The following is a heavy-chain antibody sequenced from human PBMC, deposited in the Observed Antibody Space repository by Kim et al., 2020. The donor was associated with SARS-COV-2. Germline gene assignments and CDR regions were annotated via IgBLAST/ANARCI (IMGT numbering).Heavy chain of an antibody. D-gene: IGHD3-3*01. CDR2: INHSGST. J-gene: IGHJ6*02. V-gene: IGHV4-34*01. CDR1: GGSFSGYY. CDR3: ARGGTFSVTIFGVVIIRPLMDV. Sequence: SETLSLTCAVYGGSFSGYYWSWIRQPPGKGLEWIGEINHSGSTNYNPSLKSRVTISVDTSKNQFSLKLSSVTAADTAVYYCARGGTFSVTIFGVVIIRPLMDVWGQGTTVHVSS.